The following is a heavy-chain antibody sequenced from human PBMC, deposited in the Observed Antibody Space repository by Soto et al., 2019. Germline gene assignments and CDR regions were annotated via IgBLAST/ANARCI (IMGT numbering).Heavy chain of an antibody. CDR2: IIPIFGTR. V-gene: IGHV1-69*15. J-gene: IGHJ5*02. CDR3: AKDGGREGYFGNWFDP. D-gene: IGHD2-15*01. Sequence: QVQLVQSGAEVKKPGSSVKVSCKASGGTFSNYAITWVRQAPGQGLEWLGRIIPIFGTRDYAQKFQGRVTITADDSPTTADTDRSSLSSDDTAGYYCAKDGGREGYFGNWFDPWGQGTLVTVSS. CDR1: GGTFSNYA.